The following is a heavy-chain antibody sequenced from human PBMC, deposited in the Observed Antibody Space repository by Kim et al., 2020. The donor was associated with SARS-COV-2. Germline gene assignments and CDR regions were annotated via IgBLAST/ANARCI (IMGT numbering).Heavy chain of an antibody. J-gene: IGHJ4*02. V-gene: IGHV1-69*01. Sequence: NYAQKVQGRVTITADESTSTAYMELSSLRSEDTAVYYCARADGDSFSFDYWGQGTLVTVSS. CDR3: ARADGDSFSFDY. D-gene: IGHD3-10*01.